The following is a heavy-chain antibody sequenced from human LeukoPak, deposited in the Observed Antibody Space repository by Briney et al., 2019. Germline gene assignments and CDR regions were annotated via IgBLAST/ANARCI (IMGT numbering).Heavy chain of an antibody. CDR2: INSDGINT. CDR1: GFTFSNYW. V-gene: IGHV3-74*01. D-gene: IGHD4/OR15-4a*01. Sequence: GGSLRLSCAASGFTFSNYWMHWVRQAPGKGLVWVSRINSDGINTGYADSVKGRFTISRDNSKNTLYLQMNSLRAEDTAVYYCARRAGAYSHPYDYWGQGTLVTVSS. CDR3: ARRAGAYSHPYDY. J-gene: IGHJ4*02.